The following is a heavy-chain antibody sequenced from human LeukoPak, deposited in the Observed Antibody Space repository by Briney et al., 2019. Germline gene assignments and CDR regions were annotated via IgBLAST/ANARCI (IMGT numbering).Heavy chain of an antibody. CDR1: EFTFSSYW. Sequence: GGSLRLSCTASEFTFSSYWMSWVRQAPGKGLEWVANIRQDGSEKNYVDSVKGRFTISRDNAENSLFLQMNRLRVEDTAVYYCARDNPFGGYWGQGTLVTVSS. CDR3: ARDNPFGGY. J-gene: IGHJ4*02. V-gene: IGHV3-7*03. D-gene: IGHD3-16*01. CDR2: IRQDGSEK.